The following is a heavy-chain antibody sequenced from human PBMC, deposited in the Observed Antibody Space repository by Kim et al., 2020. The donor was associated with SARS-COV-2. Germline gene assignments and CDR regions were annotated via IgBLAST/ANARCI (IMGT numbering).Heavy chain of an antibody. CDR2: ISTSGSTT. J-gene: IGHJ4*02. CDR1: GFTFSRYV. Sequence: GSLRLSCAASGFTFSRYVMSWVRQAPGKGLEWVSVISTSGSTTDYADSVKGRFTISRDNSKNTLYLQMNSLRAEDTAVYYCAKGGSYTSIFGVVIIPDFFDYWGQGTLVTVSS. D-gene: IGHD3-3*01. V-gene: IGHV3-23*01. CDR3: AKGGSYTSIFGVVIIPDFFDY.